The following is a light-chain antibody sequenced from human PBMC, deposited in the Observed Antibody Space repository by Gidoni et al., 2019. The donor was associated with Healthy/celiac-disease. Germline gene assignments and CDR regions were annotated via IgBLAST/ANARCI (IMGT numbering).Light chain of an antibody. CDR1: QSVSSSY. Sequence: EIVLTQSPGTLSLSPGERATLSCRASQSVSSSYLAWYQQKPGQAPRLLIYGASSRATGIPERVSGSGSGTDCTLTISRLEPEDFAVYYCQQYGSSPLTFGGGTKVEIK. V-gene: IGKV3-20*01. CDR3: QQYGSSPLT. CDR2: GAS. J-gene: IGKJ4*01.